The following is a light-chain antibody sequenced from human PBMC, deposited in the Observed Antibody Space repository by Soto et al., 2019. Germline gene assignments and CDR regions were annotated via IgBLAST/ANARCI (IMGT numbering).Light chain of an antibody. CDR3: QSYDSSLSGYV. CDR2: ANI. J-gene: IGLJ1*01. V-gene: IGLV1-40*01. CDR1: SSNIGAGYD. Sequence: QSVLTQSPSVSGAPGQRVTISCTGSSSNIGAGYDVHWYQQLPGTAPKLLIFANINRPSGVPDRFSGSKSGTSASLAITGLRAEDEADYSCQSYDSSLSGYVFGTGTKLTVL.